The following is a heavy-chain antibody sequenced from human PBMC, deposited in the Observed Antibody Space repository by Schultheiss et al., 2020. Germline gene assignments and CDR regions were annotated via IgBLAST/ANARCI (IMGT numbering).Heavy chain of an antibody. CDR1: GFTFSSYA. J-gene: IGHJ6*02. D-gene: IGHD2-2*01. V-gene: IGHV3-64*04. CDR3: AREVAYCTSASCSYFGMDV. Sequence: GESLKISCAASGFTFSSYAMHWVRQAPGKGLEYVSAISSNGGSACYADSVKGRFTISRDNSKNTLYLQMNSLRAEDTAVYYCAREVAYCTSASCSYFGMDVWGQGTTVTVSS. CDR2: ISSNGGSA.